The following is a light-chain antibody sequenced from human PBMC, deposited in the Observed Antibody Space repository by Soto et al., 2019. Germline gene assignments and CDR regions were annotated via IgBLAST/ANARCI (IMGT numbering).Light chain of an antibody. CDR3: AAWDDNLSGVV. Sequence: QSVLTQPPSASGTAGQGVTISCSGSRSNIGNNYVYWYQQVPGTAPKLLVNSINERPSGVPDRFSGSKSGTSASLAVSGLRSEDEADYYCAAWDDNLSGVVFGGGTKLTVL. CDR1: RSNIGNNY. CDR2: SIN. J-gene: IGLJ3*02. V-gene: IGLV1-47*02.